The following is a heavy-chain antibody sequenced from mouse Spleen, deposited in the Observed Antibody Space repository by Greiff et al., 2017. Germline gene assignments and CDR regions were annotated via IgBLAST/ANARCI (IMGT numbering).Heavy chain of an antibody. D-gene: IGHD1-3*01. Sequence: EVKLQESGPGLVKPSQSLSLTCSVTGYSITSGYYWNWIRQFPGNKLEWMGYISYDGSNNYNPSLKNRISITRDTSKNQFFLKLNSVTTEDTATYYCAREVGFAYWGQGTLVTVSA. CDR2: ISYDGSN. CDR1: GYSITSGYY. V-gene: IGHV3-6*01. CDR3: AREVGFAY. J-gene: IGHJ3*01.